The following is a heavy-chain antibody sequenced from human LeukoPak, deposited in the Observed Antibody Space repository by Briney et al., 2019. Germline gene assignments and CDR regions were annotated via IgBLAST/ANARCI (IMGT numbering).Heavy chain of an antibody. CDR2: IYYSGST. Sequence: SETLSLTCTVSGGSISSGDYYWSWIRQPPGKGLEWIGYIYYSGSTYYNPSLKSRVTISVDTSKNQFSLKLSSVTAADTAVYYCARGDFDWSYYFDYWGQGTLVTVSS. V-gene: IGHV4-30-4*01. CDR1: GGSISSGDYY. CDR3: ARGDFDWSYYFDY. D-gene: IGHD3-9*01. J-gene: IGHJ4*02.